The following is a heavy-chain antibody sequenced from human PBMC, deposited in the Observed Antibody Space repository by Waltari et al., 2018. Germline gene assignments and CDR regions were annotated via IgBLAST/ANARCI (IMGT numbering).Heavy chain of an antibody. Sequence: EAQLLESGGGLVQAGGYLGPCWAAAGFTFVHSCMSWVLRAPGKGLEWFSSISGPALTTFYADSVKGRFSISRDNSKKTLYLQINGLTADDTAVYYCAKVAGIAAAEFHFDFWGRGALVTVSS. CDR1: GFTFVHSC. CDR3: AKVAGIAAAEFHFDF. V-gene: IGHV3-23*01. J-gene: IGHJ4*02. CDR2: ISGPALTT. D-gene: IGHD6-13*01.